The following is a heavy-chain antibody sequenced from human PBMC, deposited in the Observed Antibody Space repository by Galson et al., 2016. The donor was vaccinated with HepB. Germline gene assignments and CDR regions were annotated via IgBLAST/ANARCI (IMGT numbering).Heavy chain of an antibody. CDR2: IILIFGAT. D-gene: IGHD3-10*01. J-gene: IGHJ4*02. V-gene: IGHV1-69*13. CDR3: LIDAGSYSLISAGF. Sequence: SVKVSCKASGGTFSDYFISWVRQAPGQGLEWMAGIILIFGATNYAQRFQGRVTLSADESTRTAYMELNSLRSEDTAIYYCLIDAGSYSLISAGFWGQGTLVTVSS. CDR1: GGTFSDYF.